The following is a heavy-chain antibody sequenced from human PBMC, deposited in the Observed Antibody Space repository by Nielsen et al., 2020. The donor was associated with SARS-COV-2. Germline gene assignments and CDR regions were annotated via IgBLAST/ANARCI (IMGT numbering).Heavy chain of an antibody. CDR2: IYYSGST. CDR3: ARNNKGYCSGGSCYYYYGMDV. V-gene: IGHV4-59*08. J-gene: IGHJ6*02. CDR1: GGSFSGYY. D-gene: IGHD2-15*01. Sequence: SETLSLTCAVYGGSFSGYYWSWIRQPPGKGLEWIGYIYYSGSTNYNPSLKSRVTISVDTSKNQFSLKLSSVTAADTAVYYCARNNKGYCSGGSCYYYYGMDVWGQGTTVTVSS.